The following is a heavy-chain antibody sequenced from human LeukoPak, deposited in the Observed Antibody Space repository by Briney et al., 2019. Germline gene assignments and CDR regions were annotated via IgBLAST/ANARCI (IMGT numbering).Heavy chain of an antibody. CDR3: AKDGGGTDFDY. CDR2: ISGNGVGT. D-gene: IGHD1-26*01. V-gene: IGHV3-23*01. Sequence: GGSLRLSCAASGFTFSNFAMRWVRQAPGKGLEWVSSISGNGVGTYYADSVKGRFTISRDNSKNTLYLQMNSLRTEDTAVYYCAKDGGGTDFDYWGQGTLVTVSS. J-gene: IGHJ4*02. CDR1: GFTFSNFA.